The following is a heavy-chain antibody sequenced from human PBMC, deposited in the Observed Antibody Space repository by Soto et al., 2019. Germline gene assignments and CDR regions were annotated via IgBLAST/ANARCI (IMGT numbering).Heavy chain of an antibody. CDR3: ARDYYDSSGYSADFDY. V-gene: IGHV3-48*01. J-gene: IGHJ4*02. CDR2: ISSSSSTI. Sequence: EVQLVESGGGLVQPGGSLRLSCAASGFTFSSYSMNWVRQAPGKGLECVSYISSSSSTIYYADSVKGRFTTSRDNAKNSLYLQMNSLRAEDTAVYYCARDYYDSSGYSADFDYWGQGTLVTVSS. D-gene: IGHD3-22*01. CDR1: GFTFSSYS.